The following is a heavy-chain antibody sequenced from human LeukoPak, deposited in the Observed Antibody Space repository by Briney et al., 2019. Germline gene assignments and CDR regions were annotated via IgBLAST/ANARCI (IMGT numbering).Heavy chain of an antibody. CDR2: ISTNLSIA. D-gene: IGHD1-26*01. J-gene: IGHJ5*02. CDR3: ARWSGSYQPIDP. V-gene: IGHV1-69*04. Sequence: PVKVSCTPFGPMFTSYAISWVRQAPGQGVEWLRRISTNLSIADYAQKFQGIVTINADKSTNTDYMELSSLRPEDSAVYYCARWSGSYQPIDPWGQGTLVTVSS. CDR1: GPMFTSYA.